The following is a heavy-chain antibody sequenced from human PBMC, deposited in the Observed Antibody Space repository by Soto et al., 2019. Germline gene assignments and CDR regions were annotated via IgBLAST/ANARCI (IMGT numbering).Heavy chain of an antibody. CDR1: GGSISSGNYY. CDR3: ASTSYFDNSGSAY. Sequence: SETLSLTCTVSGGSISSGNYYWSWIRQPPGKGLEWIGYIYYSGSTYYNPSLKSRVIISIDTSKNQFSLKLSSVTAADTAVYYCASTSYFDNSGSAYWRQGTLVTVSS. J-gene: IGHJ4*02. CDR2: IYYSGST. V-gene: IGHV4-30-4*01. D-gene: IGHD3-22*01.